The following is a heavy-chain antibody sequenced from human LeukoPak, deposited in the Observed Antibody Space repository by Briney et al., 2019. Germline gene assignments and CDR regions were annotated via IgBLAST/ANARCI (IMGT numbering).Heavy chain of an antibody. CDR3: ARGGDYGDLRYFDY. CDR2: IYYRGST. Sequence: SETLSLTCTVSGGSINNYYWSCIRQPPGKGLEWIGYIYYRGSTNYNPSLKSQVTFSVDTSKNQFSLKLNSVTAADTAVYYCARGGDYGDLRYFDYWGQGTLVTVSS. D-gene: IGHD4-17*01. J-gene: IGHJ4*02. CDR1: GGSINNYY. V-gene: IGHV4-59*01.